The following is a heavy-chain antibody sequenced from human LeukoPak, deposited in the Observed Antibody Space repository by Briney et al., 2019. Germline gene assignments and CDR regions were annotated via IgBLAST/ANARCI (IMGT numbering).Heavy chain of an antibody. Sequence: PSETLSLTCAVSGGSISSGGYSWSWIRQPPGKGLEWIGYIYHSGSTYYNPSLKSRVTISVDRSKNQFSLKLSSVTAADTAVYYCAAGGITMVRGVPLEFDYWGQGTLVTVSS. D-gene: IGHD3-10*01. CDR3: AAGGITMVRGVPLEFDY. V-gene: IGHV4-30-2*01. CDR1: GGSISSGGYS. J-gene: IGHJ4*02. CDR2: IYHSGST.